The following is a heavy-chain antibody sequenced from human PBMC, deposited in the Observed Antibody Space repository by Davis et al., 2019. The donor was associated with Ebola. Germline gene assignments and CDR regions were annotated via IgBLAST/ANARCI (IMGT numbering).Heavy chain of an antibody. Sequence: PSETLSLTCTVSGGSMTSTKYYWGWIRQSPGKGLEWVGSIYYSGSTFYNPSLKSRVTISVDTSKSQFSLRLKSVTAADTAVYYCAREEWNVLGHWGQGTLVTVSS. D-gene: IGHD1-1*01. CDR3: AREEWNVLGH. V-gene: IGHV4-39*01. CDR1: GGSMTSTKYY. J-gene: IGHJ4*02. CDR2: IYYSGST.